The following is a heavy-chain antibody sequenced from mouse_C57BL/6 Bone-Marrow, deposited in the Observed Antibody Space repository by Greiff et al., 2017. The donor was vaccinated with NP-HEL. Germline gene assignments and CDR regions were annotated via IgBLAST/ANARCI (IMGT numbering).Heavy chain of an antibody. J-gene: IGHJ3*01. V-gene: IGHV5-4*01. D-gene: IGHD2-5*01. CDR1: GFTFSSYA. CDR2: ISDGGSYT. Sequence: EVQGVESGGGLVKPGGSLKLSCAASGFTFSSYAMSWVRQTPEKRLEWVATISDGGSYTYYTDNVKGRFTISRDNAKNNLYLQRSHLKSEDTAMYYCARDYYSNYPFAYWGQGTLVTVSA. CDR3: ARDYYSNYPFAY.